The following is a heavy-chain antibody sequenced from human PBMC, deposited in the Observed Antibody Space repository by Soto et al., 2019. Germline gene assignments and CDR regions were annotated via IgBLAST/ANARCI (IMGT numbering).Heavy chain of an antibody. CDR1: GYTFTSYG. CDR2: ISAYNGNT. D-gene: IGHD2-15*01. J-gene: IGHJ5*02. Sequence: QVQLVQSGAEVKKPGASVKVSCKASGYTFTSYGISWVRQAPGQGLEWMGWISAYNGNTNYAQKLQGRGTMTTDTSTSTAYMEVRRLRSDDTAVYYCARSACSGGSCYLFWFDPWGQGTLVTVSS. CDR3: ARSACSGGSCYLFWFDP. V-gene: IGHV1-18*01.